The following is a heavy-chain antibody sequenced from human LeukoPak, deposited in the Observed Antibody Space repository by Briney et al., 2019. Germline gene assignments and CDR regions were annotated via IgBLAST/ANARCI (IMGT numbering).Heavy chain of an antibody. CDR3: ATTVRLAGQGYFDY. CDR1: GFTFSRYW. Sequence: GGSLRLSCATSGFTFSRYWMSWVRQIPGKGLEWVASIKQDGSEEKFADSAKGRFTIYRDNAKNSVDLQMNSLGAEDTAVYFCATTVRLAGQGYFDYWGQGTLVTVSS. V-gene: IGHV3-7*01. J-gene: IGHJ4*02. D-gene: IGHD6-19*01. CDR2: IKQDGSEE.